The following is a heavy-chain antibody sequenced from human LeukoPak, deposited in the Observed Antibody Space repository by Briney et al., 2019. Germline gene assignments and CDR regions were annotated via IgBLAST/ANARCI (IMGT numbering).Heavy chain of an antibody. D-gene: IGHD4-17*01. CDR2: ISYIGST. Sequence: SETLSLTCAVSADSFSSHYWTWIRQPPGKGLEWIGYISYIGSTNYNPSLKSRVTISTDTSKNQFSLKLSSVTAADTAVYYCARDLVTVTKGFDIWGQGTMVSVSS. CDR1: ADSFSSHY. V-gene: IGHV4-59*11. CDR3: ARDLVTVTKGFDI. J-gene: IGHJ3*02.